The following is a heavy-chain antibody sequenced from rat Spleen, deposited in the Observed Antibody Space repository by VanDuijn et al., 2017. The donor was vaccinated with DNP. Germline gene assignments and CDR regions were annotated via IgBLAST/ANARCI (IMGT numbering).Heavy chain of an antibody. D-gene: IGHD1-11*01. CDR1: GFSLISYG. J-gene: IGHJ3*01. V-gene: IGHV2S12*01. CDR3: ARWEGINAY. CDR2: ISSGGGT. Sequence: QVQLKESGPGLVQPSQTLSLTCTVSGFSLISYGVSWVRQPPGKGLEWIATISSGGGTYYNSALKSRLIISRDTSKSQVFLNMNSLQTEDTAMYFCARWEGINAYWGQGTLVTVSS.